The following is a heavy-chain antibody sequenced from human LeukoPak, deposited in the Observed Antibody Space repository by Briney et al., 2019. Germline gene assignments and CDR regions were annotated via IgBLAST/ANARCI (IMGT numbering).Heavy chain of an antibody. CDR3: ARVPGDF. V-gene: IGHV3-48*01. CDR2: ISSSSSTI. Sequence: GGSLRLSCAASGFTFSSYSMNWVRQAPGKGLEWVSYISSSSSTIYYADSVKGRFTISRDNAKNSLYLQMNGLRAEDTAVYYCARVPGDFWGQGTLVTVSS. CDR1: GFTFSSYS. J-gene: IGHJ4*02.